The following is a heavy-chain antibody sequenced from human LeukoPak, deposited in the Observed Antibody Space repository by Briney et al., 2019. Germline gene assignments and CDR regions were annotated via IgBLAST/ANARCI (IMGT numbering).Heavy chain of an antibody. Sequence: PGGSLRLSCAASGFTFSSYAMHWVRQAPGKGLEWVAVISYDGSNKYYADSVKGRFTISRDNSKNTLYLRMNSLRAEDTAVYYCARVFRQQLVSVEDDYWGQGTLVTVSS. J-gene: IGHJ4*02. CDR3: ARVFRQQLVSVEDDY. CDR2: ISYDGSNK. CDR1: GFTFSSYA. D-gene: IGHD6-13*01. V-gene: IGHV3-30*04.